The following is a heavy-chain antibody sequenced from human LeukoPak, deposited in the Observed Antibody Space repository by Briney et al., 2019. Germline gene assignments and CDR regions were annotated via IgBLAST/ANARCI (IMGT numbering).Heavy chain of an antibody. V-gene: IGHV3-30-3*01. CDR2: ISYDGSNK. J-gene: IGHJ6*03. CDR3: ARENPYYDFWTRYYYMDV. D-gene: IGHD3-3*01. Sequence: GGSLRLSCAASGFTFSSYAMHWVRQAPGKGLEWVAVISYDGSNKYYADSVKGRFTISRDNSKNTLYLQMNSLRAEDTAVYYCARENPYYDFWTRYYYMDVWGKGTTVTVSS. CDR1: GFTFSSYA.